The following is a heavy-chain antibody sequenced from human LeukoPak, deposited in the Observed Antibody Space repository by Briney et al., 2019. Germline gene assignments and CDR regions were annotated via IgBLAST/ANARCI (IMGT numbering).Heavy chain of an antibody. D-gene: IGHD5-18*01. V-gene: IGHV4-34*01. Sequence: PSETLSLTCAVYGGSFSGYYWSWIRQPPGKGLEWIGEINHSGSTNYNPSLKSRVTISVDTSKNQFSLKLSSVTAADTAVYYCARGGRIQLWTLYVYWGQGTLVTVSS. CDR1: GGSFSGYY. J-gene: IGHJ4*02. CDR2: INHSGST. CDR3: ARGGRIQLWTLYVY.